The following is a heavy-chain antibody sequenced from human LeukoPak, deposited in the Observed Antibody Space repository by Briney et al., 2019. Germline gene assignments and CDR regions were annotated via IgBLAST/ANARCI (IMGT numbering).Heavy chain of an antibody. CDR1: GGSISSSSYY. V-gene: IGHV4-39*07. D-gene: IGHD3-22*01. CDR3: ARAALLQMGPFDY. Sequence: SETLSPTCTVSGGSISSSSYYWGWIRQPPGKGLEWIGSIYYSGSTYYNPSLKSRVTISVDTSKNQFSLKLTSVTAADTAVYYCARAALLQMGPFDYWGQGTLVTVSS. CDR2: IYYSGST. J-gene: IGHJ4*02.